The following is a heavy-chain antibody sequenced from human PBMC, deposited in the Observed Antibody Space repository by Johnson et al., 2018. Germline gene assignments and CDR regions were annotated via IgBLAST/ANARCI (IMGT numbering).Heavy chain of an antibody. V-gene: IGHV3-74*01. CDR2: INSDGSST. D-gene: IGHD3-3*01. Sequence: VQLQESGGGLVQPGGSLRLSCAASGFTFSSYWMHWVRQAPGKGLVWVSRINSDGSSTSYADSVKGRFTISRDNAKNTRYLQMNSLIAEDTAGYYCARERHDFWGGYSYSYYGMDVWGQGTTVTVSS. J-gene: IGHJ6*02. CDR3: ARERHDFWGGYSYSYYGMDV. CDR1: GFTFSSYW.